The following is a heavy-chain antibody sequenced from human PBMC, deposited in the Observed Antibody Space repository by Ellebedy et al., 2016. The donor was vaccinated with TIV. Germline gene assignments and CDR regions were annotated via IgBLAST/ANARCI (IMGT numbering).Heavy chain of an antibody. D-gene: IGHD3-10*01. CDR1: GFPFDAYT. V-gene: IGHV3-43*01. CDR2: ITWDGSDT. Sequence: GESLKISXTASGFPFDAYTMHWVRHVPGKGLEWVSLITWDGSDTFYADSVRGRFTTSRDNIKNSLYLQMDSLKTEDAALYYCAKESGFGSEGLDSWGRGSLVTVSS. CDR3: AKESGFGSEGLDS. J-gene: IGHJ4*02.